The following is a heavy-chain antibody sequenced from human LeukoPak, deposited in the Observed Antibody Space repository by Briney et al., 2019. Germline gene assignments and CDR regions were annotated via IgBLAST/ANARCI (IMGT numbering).Heavy chain of an antibody. V-gene: IGHV3-43*02. CDR1: GFTFGDYA. CDR2: ISGDGSST. J-gene: IGHJ4*02. CDR3: AKVGENGGNDFDY. Sequence: EAGGSLRLSCAASGFTFGDYAMHWVRQAPGKGLEWVSLISGDGSSTYYADSVKGRFTISRDNSKNSLFLQMNSLRTEDTALYYCAKVGENGGNDFDYWGQGALVAVSS. D-gene: IGHD4-23*01.